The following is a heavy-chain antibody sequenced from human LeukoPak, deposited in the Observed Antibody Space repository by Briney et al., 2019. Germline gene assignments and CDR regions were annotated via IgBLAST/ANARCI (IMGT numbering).Heavy chain of an antibody. Sequence: TLSLTCTVSGGSISSGGYNWSWIRQHPGKGLEWIGYIYYSGSTYYNPSLKSRVTISVDTSKNQFSLKLSSVTAADTAVYYCARDVDYYDSTDAFDIWGQGTMVTVSS. CDR1: GGSISSGGYN. V-gene: IGHV4-31*03. D-gene: IGHD3-22*01. J-gene: IGHJ3*02. CDR3: ARDVDYYDSTDAFDI. CDR2: IYYSGST.